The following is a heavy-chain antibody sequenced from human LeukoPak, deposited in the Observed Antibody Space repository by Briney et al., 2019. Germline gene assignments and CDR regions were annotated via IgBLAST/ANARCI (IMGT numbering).Heavy chain of an antibody. D-gene: IGHD6-19*01. CDR1: GYSFTSHD. CDR2: INAGNGNT. CDR3: ARDLKRGYSSGRYSWGTGSSNDY. V-gene: IGHV1-3*01. J-gene: IGHJ4*02. Sequence: ASVKVSCKASGYSFTSHDMHWVRQAPGQRLEWMGWINAGNGNTKYSQKFQGRVTMTTDTSTSTAYMELRSLRSDDTAVYYCARDLKRGYSSGRYSWGTGSSNDYWGQGTLVTVSS.